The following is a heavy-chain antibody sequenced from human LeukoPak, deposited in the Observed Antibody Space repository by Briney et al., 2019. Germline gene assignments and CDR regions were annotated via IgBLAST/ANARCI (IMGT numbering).Heavy chain of an antibody. CDR2: IIPIFGTA. V-gene: IGHV1-69*13. CDR1: GGTFSSCA. J-gene: IGHJ4*02. CDR3: ARVEGYGSGDYFDY. Sequence: SVKVSCKASGGTFSSCAISWVRQAPGQGLEWMGGIIPIFGTANYAQKFRGRVTITADESTSTAYMGLSSLRSEDTAVYYCARVEGYGSGDYFDYWGQGTLVTVSS. D-gene: IGHD3-10*01.